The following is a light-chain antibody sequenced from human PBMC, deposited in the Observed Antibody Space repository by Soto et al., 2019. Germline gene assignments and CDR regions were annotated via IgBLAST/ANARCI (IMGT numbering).Light chain of an antibody. CDR2: DVS. CDR1: SSDVGGYNY. V-gene: IGLV2-14*01. CDR3: SSYTSRSSSTYV. Sequence: QSALTQPASVSGSPGQSITISWTGTSSDVGGYNYVSWYQQHPGKAPKLMIYDVSNRPSGVSNRFSGSKSGNTASLTISGLQAEDEADYYCSSYTSRSSSTYVFGTGTKLTVL. J-gene: IGLJ1*01.